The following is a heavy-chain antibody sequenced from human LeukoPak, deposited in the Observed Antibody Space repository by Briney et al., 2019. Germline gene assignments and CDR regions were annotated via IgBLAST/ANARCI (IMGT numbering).Heavy chain of an antibody. D-gene: IGHD6-6*01. V-gene: IGHV4-59*01. CDR2: IYYSGST. CDR1: GGSISRYY. Sequence: KPSETLSLTCSVSGGSISRYYWSWIRQPPGKRLEWIGYIYYSGSTNYNPSLKSRVIISVDTSKNQFSLKLSSVTAADTAVYYCARGSIGTAGPVGYWGQGTLVTVSS. CDR3: ARGSIGTAGPVGY. J-gene: IGHJ4*02.